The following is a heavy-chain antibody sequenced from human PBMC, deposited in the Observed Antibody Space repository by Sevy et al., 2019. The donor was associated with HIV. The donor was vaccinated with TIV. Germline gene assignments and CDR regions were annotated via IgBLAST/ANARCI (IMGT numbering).Heavy chain of an antibody. CDR2: IWYDGSNK. D-gene: IGHD2-2*01. CDR3: ARVGGYCSSTSCYWRYGMDV. J-gene: IGHJ6*02. Sequence: GGSLRLSCAASGFTFSSYGMHWVRQAPGKGLEWVAVIWYDGSNKYYADSVKGRFTISRDNSKNTLYLQMNSLRAEDTAVYYCARVGGYCSSTSCYWRYGMDVLGQGTAVTVSS. CDR1: GFTFSSYG. V-gene: IGHV3-33*01.